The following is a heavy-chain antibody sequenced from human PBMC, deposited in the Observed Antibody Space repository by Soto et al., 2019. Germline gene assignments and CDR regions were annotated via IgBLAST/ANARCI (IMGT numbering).Heavy chain of an antibody. CDR3: AKGSHYVILTAYHGFDY. CDR1: GFTFSNYA. CDR2: ISGGGGGT. J-gene: IGHJ4*02. D-gene: IGHD3-9*01. Sequence: EVQLLESGGGLVQPGGSLRLSCAASGFTFSNYAMSWVRQAPGKGLEWVSSISGGGGGTHYADSVKGRLTISRDNSKKTLYLQMNILRAEDTAVYYCAKGSHYVILTAYHGFDYWGQGTLVTVSS. V-gene: IGHV3-23*01.